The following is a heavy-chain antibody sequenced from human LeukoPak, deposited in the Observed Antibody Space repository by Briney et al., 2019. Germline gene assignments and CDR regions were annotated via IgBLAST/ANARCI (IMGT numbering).Heavy chain of an antibody. CDR1: RFSFTTTW. V-gene: IGHV3-15*01. CDR2: IKSKSSSETT. CDR3: ATELWCSSTSCPYAFDI. J-gene: IGHJ3*02. D-gene: IGHD2-2*01. Sequence: GGSLRLSCAPSRFSFTTTWMSWVRQAPGKGLEWVGRIKSKSSSETTEYAAPVKGRFTISRDDSKNTLYLQMNSLKTQDTAIYYCATELWCSSTSCPYAFDIWGQGTMVTVSS.